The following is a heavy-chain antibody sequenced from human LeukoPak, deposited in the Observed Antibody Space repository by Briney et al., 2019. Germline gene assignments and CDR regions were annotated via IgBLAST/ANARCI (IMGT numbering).Heavy chain of an antibody. CDR3: AKRPGAFLTGPYPAYYFDY. V-gene: IGHV3-15*01. CDR1: GFTFSNAW. Sequence: GGSLRLSCAASGFTFSNAWMSWVRQAPGKGLEWVGRIKSKIDGGTTDYAAPVKGRFTISRDNSKNTLYLQMNSLRAEDTAVYYCAKRPGAFLTGPYPAYYFDYWGQGTLVTVSS. D-gene: IGHD3-9*01. CDR2: IKSKIDGGTT. J-gene: IGHJ4*02.